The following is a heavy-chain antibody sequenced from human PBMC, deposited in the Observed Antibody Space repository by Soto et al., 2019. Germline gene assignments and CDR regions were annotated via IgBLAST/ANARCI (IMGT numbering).Heavy chain of an antibody. V-gene: IGHV4-34*01. CDR2: INHSGST. D-gene: IGHD3-16*01. CDR1: GGSFSGYY. CDR3: AREGVWGSYF. J-gene: IGHJ4*02. Sequence: QVQLQQWGAGLLKPSETLSLTCAVYGGSFSGYYWSWIRQPPGKGLEWIGEINHSGSTNYNPSLNSRVTISVDTSKNQFSLKLSSVTAADTAVYYCAREGVWGSYFWGQGTLVTVSS.